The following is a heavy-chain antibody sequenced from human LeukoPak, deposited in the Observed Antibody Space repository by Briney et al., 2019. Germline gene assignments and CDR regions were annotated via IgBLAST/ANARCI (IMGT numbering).Heavy chain of an antibody. CDR2: IKEDGSEK. D-gene: IGHD3-22*01. Sequence: GGSLRLSCAASGISFSNYWMSWVRQAPGKGPEWVANIKEDGSEKNYVDSVKGRFTISRDNAKNSLYLQMNSLRAEDTAVYYCARKDSSPRTFDYWGQGTLVTVSS. CDR1: GISFSNYW. V-gene: IGHV3-7*01. CDR3: ARKDSSPRTFDY. J-gene: IGHJ4*02.